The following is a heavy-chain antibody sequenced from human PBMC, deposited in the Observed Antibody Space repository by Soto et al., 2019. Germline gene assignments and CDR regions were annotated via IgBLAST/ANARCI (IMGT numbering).Heavy chain of an antibody. V-gene: IGHV1-8*01. J-gene: IGHJ6*02. D-gene: IGHD3-10*01. CDR2: MNPNSGNT. CDR3: ARGKITMVRGVYYYYGMDV. CDR1: GYTFTSYD. Sequence: ASVKVSCKASGYTFTSYDINWVRQATGQGLEWMGWMNPNSGNTGYAQKFQGRVTMTRNTSISTAYMELSSLRSEDTAVYYCARGKITMVRGVYYYYGMDVWGQGTTVTVSS.